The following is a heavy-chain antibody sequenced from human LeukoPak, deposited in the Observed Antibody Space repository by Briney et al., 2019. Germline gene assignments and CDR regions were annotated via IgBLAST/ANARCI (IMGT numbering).Heavy chain of an antibody. Sequence: ASVKVSCKASGYTFTGYYIHWVRQAPGQGLEWMGWINPNTGGTNYAQKFQGRVIMTRDTSISTAYMELSRLSSDDTAVYYCARDLGHSSSSDWGQGTLVTVSS. CDR3: ARDLGHSSSSD. CDR1: GYTFTGYY. D-gene: IGHD6-6*01. J-gene: IGHJ4*02. V-gene: IGHV1-2*02. CDR2: INPNTGGT.